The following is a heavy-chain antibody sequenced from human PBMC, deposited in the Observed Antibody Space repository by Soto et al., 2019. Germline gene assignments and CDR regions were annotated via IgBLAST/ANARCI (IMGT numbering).Heavy chain of an antibody. CDR1: GDSGTTY. D-gene: IGHD4-4*01. V-gene: IGHV4-59*02. Sequence: SENLSLTCPVSGDSGTTYWSWIRQPRGKGLEWIGYINYSGTTKYNSSPKSRVTISVDTSKNQFSLKLSSVTAADTAVYYCASTDSYSNYDNQRNDYYYYLMDVWGQGTTVTVSS. CDR2: INYSGTT. J-gene: IGHJ6*02. CDR3: ASTDSYSNYDNQRNDYYYYLMDV.